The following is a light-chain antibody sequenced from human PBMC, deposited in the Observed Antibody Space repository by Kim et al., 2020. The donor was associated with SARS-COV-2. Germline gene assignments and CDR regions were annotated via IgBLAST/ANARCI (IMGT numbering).Light chain of an antibody. CDR1: PVVNNNY. CDR2: GAS. J-gene: IGKJ2*03. Sequence: LTPGGRATRSCRASPVVNNNYLAWYQQKPGQAPSLLIYGASKRTTDFPDRFSGSGSGTDFTLTIDRLEPEDFAVYFCQQYGASPYSFGQGTKLEI. CDR3: QQYGASPYS. V-gene: IGKV3-20*01.